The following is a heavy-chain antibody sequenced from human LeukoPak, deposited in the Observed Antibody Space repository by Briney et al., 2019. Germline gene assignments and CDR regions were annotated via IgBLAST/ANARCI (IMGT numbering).Heavy chain of an antibody. CDR2: IKQDGSEK. D-gene: IGHD2-21*01. CDR3: ARATASNWFDP. CDR1: GFTFSSYW. J-gene: IGHJ5*02. Sequence: PGGSLRLSCAASGFTFSSYWMSWVRQAPGKGLEWVANIKQDGSEKYYVDSVKGRFSVSRDNAKNSLYLQMNSLRTEDTAVYYRARATASNWFDPWGQGTLVTVSS. V-gene: IGHV3-7*01.